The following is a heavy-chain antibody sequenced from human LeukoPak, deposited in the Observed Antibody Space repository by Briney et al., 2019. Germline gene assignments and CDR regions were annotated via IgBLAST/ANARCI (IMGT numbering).Heavy chain of an antibody. CDR2: IKQDGSEK. CDR1: GFTFSSYW. CDR3: ARGGDTAAGNWFDP. D-gene: IGHD6-13*01. J-gene: IGHJ5*02. V-gene: IGHV3-7*01. Sequence: PGGSLRLSCAASGFTFSSYWMSWVRQAPGKGLEWVANIKQDGSEKYYVDSVKGRFTISRDNAKNSLYLQMNSLRAEDTAVYYCARGGDTAAGNWFDPWGQGTLVTVSS.